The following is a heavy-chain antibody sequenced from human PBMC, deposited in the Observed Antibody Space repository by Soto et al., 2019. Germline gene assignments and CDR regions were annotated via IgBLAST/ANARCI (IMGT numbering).Heavy chain of an antibody. CDR3: ARRPMWSGLSDYYYMDV. CDR2: ISSDSSTT. V-gene: IGHV3-48*01. CDR1: GFTFNRFG. D-gene: IGHD3-3*01. J-gene: IGHJ6*03. Sequence: EEQLVESGGALVQPGGSLRLSCAASGFTFNRFGMNWVRQAPGKGLEWISYISSDSSTTQYAESVKGRFTISRDNARDSLYLQMSSLRVEDTAVYYCARRPMWSGLSDYYYMDVWGKGTTVTVSS.